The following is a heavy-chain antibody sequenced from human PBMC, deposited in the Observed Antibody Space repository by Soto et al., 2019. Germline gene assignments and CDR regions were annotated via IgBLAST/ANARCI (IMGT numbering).Heavy chain of an antibody. V-gene: IGHV1-18*01. J-gene: IGHJ6*02. D-gene: IGHD2-8*01. CDR1: GYTFTRYG. CDR2: ISGYNGDT. Sequence: QGQLVQSGAEVKKPGASVKVSCKASGYTFTRYGISWVRQAPGQGLEWMGWISGYNGDTTYEQKFQGRVTMTIDTSTTTAFMELRRLTSDDTAVYYCAKNGQPPYYYYGLDVWGQGTTVTVSS. CDR3: AKNGQPPYYYYGLDV.